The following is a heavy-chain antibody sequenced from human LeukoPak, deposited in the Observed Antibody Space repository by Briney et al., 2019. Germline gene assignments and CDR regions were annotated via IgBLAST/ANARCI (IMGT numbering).Heavy chain of an antibody. J-gene: IGHJ3*02. V-gene: IGHV4-59*01. CDR1: GGSISSYY. Sequence: SETLSLTCTVSGGSISSYYWSWIRQPPGKGLEWIGYIYYGGSTNYNPSLKSRVTISVDTSKNQFSLKLSSVTAADTAVYYCARDVTVTTASSGGREAFDIWGQGTMVTVSS. CDR3: ARDVTVTTASSGGREAFDI. CDR2: IYYGGST. D-gene: IGHD4-11*01.